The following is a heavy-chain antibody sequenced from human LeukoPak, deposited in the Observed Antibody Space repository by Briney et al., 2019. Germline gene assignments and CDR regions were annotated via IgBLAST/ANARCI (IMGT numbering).Heavy chain of an antibody. V-gene: IGHV3-23*01. CDR3: TKRITATAPFDS. CDR2: ITGSGDFA. CDR1: GFPFSTYG. J-gene: IGHJ4*02. Sequence: GGSLRLSCAASGFPFSTYGISWVREAPGKGLEGVSAITGSGDFAKYADSVRGRFTISRDNSKNTVYLQMNSLTVEDTALYYCTKRITATAPFDSWGQGALVTVSS. D-gene: IGHD4-17*01.